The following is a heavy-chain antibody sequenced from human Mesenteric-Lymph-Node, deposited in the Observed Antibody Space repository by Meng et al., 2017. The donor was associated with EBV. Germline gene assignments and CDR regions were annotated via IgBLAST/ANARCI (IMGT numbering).Heavy chain of an antibody. CDR1: GYTFINYA. D-gene: IGHD6-13*01. CDR2: ISAYNGNT. CDR3: ARRLEAATFDP. Sequence: QVQLVQSGAEVKKPGASVKVSCKASGYTFINYAISWVRQAPGQGLEWMGWISAYNGNTNYAQKFLDRVTMTRDTSTSTAYIELRSLRSDDTAVYYCARRLEAATFDPWGQGTLVTVSS. V-gene: IGHV1-18*01. J-gene: IGHJ5*02.